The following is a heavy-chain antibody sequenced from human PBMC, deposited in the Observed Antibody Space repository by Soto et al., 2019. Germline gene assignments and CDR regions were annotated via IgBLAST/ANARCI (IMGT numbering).Heavy chain of an antibody. CDR1: GGTFSSYA. CDR2: IIPIFGTA. V-gene: IGHV1-69*12. D-gene: IGHD5-18*01. J-gene: IGHJ5*02. CDR3: ARDLLPSYGYNLFDP. Sequence: QVQLVQSGAEVKKPGSSVKVSCKASGGTFSSYAISWVRQAPGQGLEWMGGIIPIFGTANYAQKFQGRVTISADESTSTAYMELSSVRSEDTAVYYCARDLLPSYGYNLFDPWGQGTLVTVS.